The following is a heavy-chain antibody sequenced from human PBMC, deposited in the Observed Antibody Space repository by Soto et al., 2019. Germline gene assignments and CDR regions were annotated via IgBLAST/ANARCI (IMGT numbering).Heavy chain of an antibody. V-gene: IGHV3-21*01. Sequence: GGSLRLSCAASGFTFSSYSMNWVRQAPGKGLEWVSSISSSSSYIYYADSVKGRFTISRDNAKNSLYLQMNSLRAEDTAVYYCARDLYCSGGRCYHHAAFDIWGHGTMGTVSS. CDR3: ARDLYCSGGRCYHHAAFDI. D-gene: IGHD2-15*01. CDR1: GFTFSSYS. J-gene: IGHJ3*02. CDR2: ISSSSSYI.